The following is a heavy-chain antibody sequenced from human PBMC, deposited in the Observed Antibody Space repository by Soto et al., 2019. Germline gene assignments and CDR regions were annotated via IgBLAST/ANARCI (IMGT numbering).Heavy chain of an antibody. J-gene: IGHJ6*02. V-gene: IGHV5-51*01. Sequence: PGESLKISCKGSGYSFTSYWIGWVRQMPGKGLEWMGIIYPGDSDTRYSPSFQGQVTISADKSISTAYLQWSSLKASDTAMYYCARERLGYCSGGSCYQYYYGMDVWGQGTTVTVSS. CDR3: ARERLGYCSGGSCYQYYYGMDV. D-gene: IGHD2-15*01. CDR2: IYPGDSDT. CDR1: GYSFTSYW.